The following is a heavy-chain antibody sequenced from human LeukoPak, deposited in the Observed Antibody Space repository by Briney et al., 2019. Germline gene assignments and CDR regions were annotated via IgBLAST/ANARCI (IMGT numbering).Heavy chain of an antibody. D-gene: IGHD1-1*01. Sequence: TLSLTCTVSGGSISSGSYYWTWIRQSAGKGLEWIGRVYRSGSTNYNPSLKSRVSMSIDTSRNQFSLKLSSVTVADTAVYYCARDALEIDPYYFDPWGPGTLVPVSS. V-gene: IGHV4-61*02. J-gene: IGHJ4*02. CDR2: VYRSGST. CDR3: ARDALEIDPYYFDP. CDR1: GGSISSGSYY.